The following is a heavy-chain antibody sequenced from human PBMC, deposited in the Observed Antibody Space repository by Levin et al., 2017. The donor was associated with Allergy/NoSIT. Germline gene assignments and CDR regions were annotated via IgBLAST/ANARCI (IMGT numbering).Heavy chain of an antibody. CDR3: AKRRGSSWDEAVDY. Sequence: GESLKISCAASGFTFSSYGMHWVRQAPGKGLEWVAVISYDGSNKYYADSVKGRFTISRDNSKNTLYLQMNSLRAEDTAVYYCAKRRGSSWDEAVDYWGQGTLVTVSS. CDR2: ISYDGSNK. D-gene: IGHD6-13*01. V-gene: IGHV3-30*18. J-gene: IGHJ4*02. CDR1: GFTFSSYG.